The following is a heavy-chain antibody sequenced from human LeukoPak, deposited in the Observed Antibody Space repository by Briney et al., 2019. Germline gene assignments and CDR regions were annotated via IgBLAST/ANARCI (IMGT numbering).Heavy chain of an antibody. Sequence: SETLSLTCTVSGGSISTSNYYWGWIRQPPGKGLEWIGSIYHSGSTYYNPSLKSRVTISVDTSKNQFSLKLSSVTAADTAVYYCARGPGSGWYYFDYWGQGTLVTVSS. CDR2: IYHSGST. J-gene: IGHJ4*02. D-gene: IGHD6-19*01. CDR1: GGSISTSNYY. CDR3: ARGPGSGWYYFDY. V-gene: IGHV4-39*07.